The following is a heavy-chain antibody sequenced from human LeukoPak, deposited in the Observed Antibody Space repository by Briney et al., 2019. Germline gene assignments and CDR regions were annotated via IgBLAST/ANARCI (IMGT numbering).Heavy chain of an antibody. V-gene: IGHV3-30-3*01. Sequence: PGGSLRLSCAASGFTFSSYAMHWVRQAPGKGLEWVAVISYDGSNKYYADSVKGRFTISRDNSKNTLYLQINSLRAEDTAVYYCARGTERGYSYGFFDYWGQGTLVTVSS. J-gene: IGHJ4*02. CDR3: ARGTERGYSYGFFDY. CDR2: ISYDGSNK. CDR1: GFTFSSYA. D-gene: IGHD5-18*01.